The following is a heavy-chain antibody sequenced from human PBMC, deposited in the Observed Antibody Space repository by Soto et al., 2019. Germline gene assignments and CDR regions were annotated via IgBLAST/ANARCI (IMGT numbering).Heavy chain of an antibody. J-gene: IGHJ6*02. V-gene: IGHV1-2*02. Sequence: QVQLVQSGAEVKKPGASVKVSCKASGYTFTSYYMHWVRQAPGQGLEWMGWINPDSGVTYYPHKFQDRVTMTRDTSISTAYMELSRLTSDDTAIYYCARDRGVRDVWGQGTKVIVSS. D-gene: IGHD2-8*01. CDR2: INPDSGVT. CDR3: ARDRGVRDV. CDR1: GYTFTSYY.